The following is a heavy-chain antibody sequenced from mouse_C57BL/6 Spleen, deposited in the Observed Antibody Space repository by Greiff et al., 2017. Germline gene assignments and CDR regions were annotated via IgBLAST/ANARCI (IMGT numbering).Heavy chain of an antibody. Sequence: EVQLQQSGPELVKPGASVKISCKASGYTFTDYYMNWVKQSHGKSLEWIGDINPNNGGTSYNQKFKGKATLTVDKSSSTAYMELRSLTSEDSAVYYCATSTDRAMDYWGQGTSVTVSS. CDR3: ATSTDRAMDY. V-gene: IGHV1-26*01. D-gene: IGHD1-1*01. CDR1: GYTFTDYY. CDR2: INPNNGGT. J-gene: IGHJ4*01.